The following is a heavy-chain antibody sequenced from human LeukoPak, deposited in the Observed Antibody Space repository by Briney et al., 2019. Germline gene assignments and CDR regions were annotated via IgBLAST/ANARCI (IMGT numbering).Heavy chain of an antibody. CDR2: ISYDGSNK. D-gene: IGHD3-22*01. CDR3: AKARIRNYDSRGQEDWFDP. Sequence: PGGSLRLSCAASGFTFSSYGMHWVRQAPGKGLEWVAVISYDGSNKYYADSVKGRFTIFRDNSKNTLYLQMNSLRAEDTAVYYCAKARIRNYDSRGQEDWFDPWGQGTLVTVSS. J-gene: IGHJ5*02. CDR1: GFTFSSYG. V-gene: IGHV3-30*18.